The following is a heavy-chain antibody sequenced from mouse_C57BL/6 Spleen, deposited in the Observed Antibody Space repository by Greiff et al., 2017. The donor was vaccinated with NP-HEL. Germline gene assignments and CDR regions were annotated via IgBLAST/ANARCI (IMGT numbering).Heavy chain of an antibody. CDR3: ARSDYYGSSLWYFDV. CDR1: GFNIKDYY. Sequence: EVQLQQSGAELVKPGASVKLSCTASGFNIKDYYMHWVKQRTEQGLEWIGRIDPEDGETKYAPHFQGQAPITADTSSNTAYLQLSSLTSEDTAVYYCARSDYYGSSLWYFDVWGTGTTVTVSS. CDR2: IDPEDGET. V-gene: IGHV14-2*01. J-gene: IGHJ1*03. D-gene: IGHD1-1*01.